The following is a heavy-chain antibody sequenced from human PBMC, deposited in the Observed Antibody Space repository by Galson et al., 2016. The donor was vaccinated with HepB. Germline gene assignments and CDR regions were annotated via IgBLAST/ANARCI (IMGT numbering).Heavy chain of an antibody. CDR3: HGFYDSWSEFDY. Sequence: SLRLSCAASGFTFSTHWMTWVRQAPGQGLEWVANIDQDGTERYYVDSVKGRFTISRDNAKNSLFLQMNSLRVEDTAVYYCHGFYDSWSEFDYWGQGTLVTVSS. CDR1: GFTFSTHW. V-gene: IGHV3-7*02. D-gene: IGHD3-3*01. CDR2: IDQDGTER. J-gene: IGHJ4*02.